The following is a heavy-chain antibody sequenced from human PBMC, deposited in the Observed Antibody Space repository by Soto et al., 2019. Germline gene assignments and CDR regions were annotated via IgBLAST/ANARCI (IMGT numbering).Heavy chain of an antibody. Sequence: GGSLRLSCAASGFTFSTYVMSWVRQAPGKGPEWVSTIGGGGSSTYYADSVKGRFTISRDNSKNTLYLQMNSLRPEDTAVYYCAKEGALGLYYFDYWGQGTLVTVS. D-gene: IGHD3-10*01. J-gene: IGHJ4*02. V-gene: IGHV3-23*01. CDR1: GFTFSTYV. CDR2: IGGGGSST. CDR3: AKEGALGLYYFDY.